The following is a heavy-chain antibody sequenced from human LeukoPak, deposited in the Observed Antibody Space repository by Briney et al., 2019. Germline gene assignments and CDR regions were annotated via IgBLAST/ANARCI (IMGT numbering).Heavy chain of an antibody. CDR1: GGSFSGYY. D-gene: IGHD2-15*01. V-gene: IGHV4-34*01. Sequence: SETLSLTCAVYGGSFSGYYWSWLRQPPGKGLEWIGESNHSGSTNYNPSLKSRVTISVDTSKNQFSLKLSSVTAADTAVYYCACETRILFEGPRGNWFDPWGQGTLVTVSS. CDR2: SNHSGST. CDR3: ACETRILFEGPRGNWFDP. J-gene: IGHJ5*02.